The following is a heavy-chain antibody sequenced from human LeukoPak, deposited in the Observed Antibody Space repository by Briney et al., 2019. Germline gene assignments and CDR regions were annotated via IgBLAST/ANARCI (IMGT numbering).Heavy chain of an antibody. J-gene: IGHJ4*02. CDR3: ARDKDMGAVAGTFDY. V-gene: IGHV1-18*01. D-gene: IGHD6-19*01. CDR1: GYNFTTYG. CDR2: ISAYSGHT. Sequence: ASVTVSCKASGYNFTTYGISWVRQAPGQGLEWMGWISAYSGHTNYAQNLQGRVTMTTDTSTSTAYMELRSLRSDDTAVYYCARDKDMGAVAGTFDYWGQGTLVTVSS.